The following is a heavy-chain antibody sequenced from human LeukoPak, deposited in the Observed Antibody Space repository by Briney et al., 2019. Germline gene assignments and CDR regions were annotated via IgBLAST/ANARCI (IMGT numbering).Heavy chain of an antibody. D-gene: IGHD3-10*01. Sequence: ASVTVSCKASGYTFTSYYMHWVRQAPGQGLEWMGIINPSGGSTSYAQKFQGRVTMTRDMSTSTVYMELSSLRSEDTAVYYCARVSSGQHFDYWGQGTLVTVSS. V-gene: IGHV1-46*01. J-gene: IGHJ4*02. CDR3: ARVSSGQHFDY. CDR2: INPSGGST. CDR1: GYTFTSYY.